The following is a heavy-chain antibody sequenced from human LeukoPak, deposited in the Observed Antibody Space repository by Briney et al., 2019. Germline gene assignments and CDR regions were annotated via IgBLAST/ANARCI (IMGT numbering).Heavy chain of an antibody. V-gene: IGHV3-7*01. J-gene: IGHJ6*03. D-gene: IGHD6-13*01. CDR1: GFTFSSYW. CDR2: IKQGGSEK. Sequence: GGSLRLSCAASGFTFSSYWMSWVRQAPGKGLEWVANIKQGGSEKYYVDSVKGRFTISRDNAKNSLYLQMNSLRAEDTAVYYCARDGQQLAVVYYYYYMDVWGKGTTVTVSS. CDR3: ARDGQQLAVVYYYYYMDV.